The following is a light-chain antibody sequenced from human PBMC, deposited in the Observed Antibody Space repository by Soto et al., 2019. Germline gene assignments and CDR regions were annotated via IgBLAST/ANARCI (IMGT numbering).Light chain of an antibody. CDR3: QQYDEWPPSYT. Sequence: EIVMTQSPATLSVSPGERATLSCRPIQSVSSNLAWFQQKPGQAPRLLIYGASTRATGIPARITGSGSGTEFTLTISSLQSEDFAVYYCQQYDEWPPSYTFGQGTKLEI. CDR2: GAS. V-gene: IGKV3-15*01. CDR1: QSVSSN. J-gene: IGKJ2*01.